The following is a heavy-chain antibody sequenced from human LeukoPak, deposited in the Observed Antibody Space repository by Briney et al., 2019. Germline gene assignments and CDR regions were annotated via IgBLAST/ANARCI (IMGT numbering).Heavy chain of an antibody. D-gene: IGHD6-13*01. J-gene: IGHJ4*02. CDR1: GGSFSGYY. CDR3: ARFMGIAAAATQAFDY. Sequence: SETLSLTCAVYGGSFSGYYWSWIRQHPGKGLEWIGEINHSGSTNYNPSLKSRVTISVDTSKNQFSLKLSSVTAADTAVYYCARFMGIAAAATQAFDYWGQGTLVAVSS. CDR2: INHSGST. V-gene: IGHV4-34*01.